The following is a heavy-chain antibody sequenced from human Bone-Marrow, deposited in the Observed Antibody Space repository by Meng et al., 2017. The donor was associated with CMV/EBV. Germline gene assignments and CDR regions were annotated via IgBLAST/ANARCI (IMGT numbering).Heavy chain of an antibody. V-gene: IGHV4-39*01. Sequence: TCTVSGGSINSSSYFWGWIRQPPGKGLEWIGNIYYIGTTYYNPSLQSRVTISVDTSKNQFSLNLSSVTAADTAVYYCTRATSWNFDFWGQGTLVTVSS. D-gene: IGHD6-13*01. CDR2: IYYIGTT. CDR1: GGSINSSSYF. CDR3: TRATSWNFDF. J-gene: IGHJ4*02.